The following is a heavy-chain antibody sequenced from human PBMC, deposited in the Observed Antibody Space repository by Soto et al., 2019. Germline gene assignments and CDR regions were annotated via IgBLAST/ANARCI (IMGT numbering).Heavy chain of an antibody. Sequence: QVQLVQSGAEVKKPGSSVKVSCKASGGTFRNYPINWVRQAPGQGLEWMGSIFPLTDTPDYAQNFQARLPISANKATSTAYREVSSLTSGDTAMYFCARCPLVVFNYFESWGQETRVPVSS. CDR3: ARCPLVVFNYFES. J-gene: IGHJ4*02. CDR2: IFPLTDTP. V-gene: IGHV1-69*08. CDR1: GGTFRNYP.